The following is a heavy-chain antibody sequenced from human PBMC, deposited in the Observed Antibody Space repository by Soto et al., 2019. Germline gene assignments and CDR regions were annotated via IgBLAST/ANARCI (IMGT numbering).Heavy chain of an antibody. CDR3: PELQYY. CDR1: GGSISSGGYS. J-gene: IGHJ4*02. CDR2: MYHSGST. D-gene: IGHD1-7*01. Sequence: PSETLSLTCAVSGGSISSGGYSWSWIRQPPGKGLEWIGYMYHSGSTYYNPSLKSRVTISIDRSKNQFSLKLSSVTAADTAVYYRPELQYYSGQGILVIVSS. V-gene: IGHV4-30-2*01.